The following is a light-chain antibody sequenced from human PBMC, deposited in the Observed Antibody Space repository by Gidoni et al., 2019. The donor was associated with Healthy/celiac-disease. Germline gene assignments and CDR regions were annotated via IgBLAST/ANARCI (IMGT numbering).Light chain of an antibody. CDR2: GKN. V-gene: IGLV3-19*01. CDR3: NSRDSSGNHVV. Sequence: SSERTQDPAVSVALGQTVRITCQGDSLRSYYASWYQQKPGQAPVLVIYGKNNRPSGIPDRFSGSRSGNTASLTITGAQAEDEADYYCNSRDSSGNHVVFGGGTKLTVL. J-gene: IGLJ2*01. CDR1: SLRSYY.